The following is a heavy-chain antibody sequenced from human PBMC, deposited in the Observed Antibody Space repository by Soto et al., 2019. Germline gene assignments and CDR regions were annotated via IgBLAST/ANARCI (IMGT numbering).Heavy chain of an antibody. J-gene: IGHJ4*02. Sequence: QVQLVQSGAEVKKPGASVKFSCKASGYTCTSYDLHWVRQAPGQGLEWMGWLNPNSGNTGYAQKFQGRGTMTRNTTISAADMEPSSLRAEDTAEYYCARTLYGDNVDYWGQGTLVTVSS. D-gene: IGHD4-17*01. CDR1: GYTCTSYD. V-gene: IGHV1-8*01. CDR3: ARTLYGDNVDY. CDR2: LNPNSGNT.